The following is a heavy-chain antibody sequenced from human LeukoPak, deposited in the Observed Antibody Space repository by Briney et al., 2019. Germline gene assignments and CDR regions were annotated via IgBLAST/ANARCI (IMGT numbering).Heavy chain of an antibody. CDR2: LSYDGSNN. CDR3: ANVWYDDAFDI. Sequence: GGSLRLSCAASGVTLSSYAMHWVRPAPGKGLEWGAFLSYDGSNNYYADSVKGRFTISRDNSKNTLYLQMNSLRAEDTAVYYCANVWYDDAFDIWGQGTMVTVSS. D-gene: IGHD1-1*01. J-gene: IGHJ3*02. V-gene: IGHV3-30*04. CDR1: GVTLSSYA.